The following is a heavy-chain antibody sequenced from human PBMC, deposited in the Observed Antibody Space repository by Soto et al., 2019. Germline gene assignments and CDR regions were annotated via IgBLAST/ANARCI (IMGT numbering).Heavy chain of an antibody. D-gene: IGHD3-3*01. CDR2: IIPLLGTA. CDR1: GGIFSNYG. Sequence: QVQLVQSGAEVKKPGSSVKVSCKASGGIFSNYGIAWVRQAPGQGLEWMGGIIPLLGTAKYAQKFQGRVTLTADESTRTAYMELSSLTSEDTAVYSCARDRERTIFGVQGGDACDIWGQGTMVTVSS. CDR3: ARDRERTIFGVQGGDACDI. V-gene: IGHV1-69*01. J-gene: IGHJ3*02.